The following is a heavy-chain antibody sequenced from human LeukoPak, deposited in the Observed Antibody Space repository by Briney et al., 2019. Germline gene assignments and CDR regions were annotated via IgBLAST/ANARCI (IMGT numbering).Heavy chain of an antibody. V-gene: IGHV7-4-1*01. CDR3: ARDKSGEWPHYYYYGMDV. J-gene: IGHJ6*02. D-gene: IGHD2-8*01. Sequence: ASVKVSCKASGYTFTSYAMNWVRQAPGQGLEWMGWINTNTGNPTYAQGFTGRFVFSLDTSVSTAYLQIRSLKAEDTAVYYCARDKSGEWPHYYYYGMDVWGQGTTVTVSS. CDR1: GYTFTSYA. CDR2: INTNTGNP.